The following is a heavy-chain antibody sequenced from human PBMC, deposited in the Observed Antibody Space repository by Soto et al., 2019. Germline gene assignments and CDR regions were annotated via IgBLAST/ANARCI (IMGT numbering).Heavy chain of an antibody. V-gene: IGHV4-31*03. D-gene: IGHD3-3*01. CDR2: IYYSGST. CDR3: ARDRLRANYDFWSGPSLGYGMDV. Sequence: PSETLSLTCTVSGGSISSGGYYWSWIRQHPGKGLEWIGYIYYSGSTYYNPSLKSRVTISVDTSKNQFSLKLSPVTAADTAVYYCARDRLRANYDFWSGPSLGYGMDVWGQGTTVTVSS. J-gene: IGHJ6*02. CDR1: GGSISSGGYY.